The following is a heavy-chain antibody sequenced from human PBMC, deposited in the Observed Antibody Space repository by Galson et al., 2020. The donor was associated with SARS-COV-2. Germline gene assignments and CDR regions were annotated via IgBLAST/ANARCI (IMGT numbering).Heavy chain of an antibody. J-gene: IGHJ6*02. Sequence: WVRQAPGQGLEWMGWINPNSGGTKYAQKFQGRVTMTRDTSISTAYMELSRLRSDDTAIYYCARAGQSPDYYYYYNLDVWGQGTTVTVSS. D-gene: IGHD3-10*01. V-gene: IGHV1-2*02. CDR2: INPNSGGT. CDR3: ARAGQSPDYYYYYNLDV.